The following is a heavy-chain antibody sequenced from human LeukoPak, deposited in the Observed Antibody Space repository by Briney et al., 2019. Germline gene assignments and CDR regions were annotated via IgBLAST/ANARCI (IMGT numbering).Heavy chain of an antibody. CDR3: AKDINYETSQGMDA. D-gene: IGHD3-16*01. CDR2: ISWNSGSI. V-gene: IGHV3-9*01. J-gene: IGHJ6*02. Sequence: PGRSLRLSCAASGFTFDDYAMHWVRQAPGKGLEWVSGISWNSGSIGYADSAKGRFTISRDNAKNSLYLQMNSLRAEDTALYYCAKDINYETSQGMDAWGQGTTVTVSS. CDR1: GFTFDDYA.